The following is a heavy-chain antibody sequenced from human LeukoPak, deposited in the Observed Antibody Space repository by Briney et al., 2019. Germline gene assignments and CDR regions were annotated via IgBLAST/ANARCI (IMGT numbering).Heavy chain of an antibody. CDR3: ARGRGVNYDFWSGYYTGIDY. V-gene: IGHV3-23*01. D-gene: IGHD3-3*01. Sequence: GGSLRLSCAASGFTFSSYAMNWVRQAPGKGLEWVSVISGSGGSTYYAGSVKGRFTISRDSSKNTLFLQMNSLRAEDTAVYYCARGRGVNYDFWSGYYTGIDYWGQGTLVTVSS. CDR2: ISGSGGST. CDR1: GFTFSSYA. J-gene: IGHJ4*02.